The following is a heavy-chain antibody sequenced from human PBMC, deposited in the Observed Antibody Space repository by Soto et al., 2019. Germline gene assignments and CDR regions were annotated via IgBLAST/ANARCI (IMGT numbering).Heavy chain of an antibody. CDR3: ARDQRYCSSTSCPSFDY. CDR2: INPSGGST. J-gene: IGHJ4*02. D-gene: IGHD2-2*01. Sequence: ASVKVSCKASGYTFTSYYMHWVRQAPGQGFEWMGIINPSGGSTSYAQKFQGRVTMTRDTSTSTVYMELSSLRSEDTAVYYCARDQRYCSSTSCPSFDYWGQGTLVTVSS. V-gene: IGHV1-46*03. CDR1: GYTFTSYY.